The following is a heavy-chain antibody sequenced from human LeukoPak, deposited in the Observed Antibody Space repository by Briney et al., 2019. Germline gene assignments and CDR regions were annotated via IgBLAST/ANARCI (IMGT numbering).Heavy chain of an antibody. Sequence: SETLSLTCTVSGGSISSWNYYGGWIRQPPGKGLEWIGCIYSSGSTYYNPSLMSRVTISVDTSKSQFSLKLSSVTPADTAVYYCARLGGSGDTFDIWGQGTTDTVSS. D-gene: IGHD3-10*01. CDR2: IYSSGST. V-gene: IGHV4-39*01. CDR1: GGSISSWNYY. J-gene: IGHJ3*02. CDR3: ARLGGSGDTFDI.